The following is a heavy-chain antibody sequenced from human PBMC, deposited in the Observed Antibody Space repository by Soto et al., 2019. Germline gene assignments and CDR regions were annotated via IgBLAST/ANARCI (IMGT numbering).Heavy chain of an antibody. D-gene: IGHD3-3*01. CDR2: IYYSGST. J-gene: IGHJ5*02. CDR1: GGSISSGDYY. CDR3: ARHSAIFTNWFDP. Sequence: QAQLQESGPGLVKPSQTLSLTCTVSGGSISSGDYYWSWIRQPPGKGLEWIGYIYYSGSTYYNPSLKSRVTISVDTSKNQFSLKLSSVTAADTAVYYCARHSAIFTNWFDPWGQGTLVTVSS. V-gene: IGHV4-30-4*01.